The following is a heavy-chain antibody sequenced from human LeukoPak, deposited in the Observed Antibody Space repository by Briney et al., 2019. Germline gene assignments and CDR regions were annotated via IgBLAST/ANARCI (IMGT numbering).Heavy chain of an antibody. J-gene: IGHJ4*02. CDR2: IKQDGSEK. V-gene: IGHV3-7*01. CDR3: ARETGDFEY. CDR1: GFTFSSYW. Sequence: GGXXRLSCAASGFTFSSYWMSWVRQAPGKGLEWVANIKQDGSEKYCVDSVKGRFTISRDNAKNSLYLQMNSLRAEDTAVYYCARETGDFEYWGQGTLVTVSS. D-gene: IGHD1-14*01.